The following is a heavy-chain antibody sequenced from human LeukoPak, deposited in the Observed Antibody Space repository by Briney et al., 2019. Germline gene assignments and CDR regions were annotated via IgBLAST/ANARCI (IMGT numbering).Heavy chain of an antibody. V-gene: IGHV4-34*01. CDR2: INHSGST. CDR1: GGSFSGYY. D-gene: IGHD1-26*01. Sequence: SETLSLTCAVYGGSFSGYYWSWIRQPPGKGLEWIGEINHSGSTNYNPSLKSRVTISVDTSKNQFSLELSSVTAADTAVYYCARKNPRTIIVGAVPRYWFDPWGQGTLVTVSS. CDR3: ARKNPRTIIVGAVPRYWFDP. J-gene: IGHJ5*02.